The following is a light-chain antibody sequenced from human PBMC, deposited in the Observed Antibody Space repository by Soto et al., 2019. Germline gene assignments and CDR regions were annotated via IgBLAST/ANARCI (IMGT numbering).Light chain of an antibody. J-gene: IGKJ1*01. CDR1: QSVSSD. Sequence: EIVLTQSPVTLAVSPGERATLSCRASQSVSSDLAWYQQKPGQAPRLLIHSASTQATGIPARFSGSGFGTEFALTISSLHSEDFAVYSCQQYSIWQTFGQGTQVEIK. CDR3: QQYSIWQT. V-gene: IGKV3-15*01. CDR2: SAS.